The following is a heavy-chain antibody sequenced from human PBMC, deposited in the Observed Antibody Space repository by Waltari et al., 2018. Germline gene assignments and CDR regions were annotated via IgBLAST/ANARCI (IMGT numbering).Heavy chain of an antibody. D-gene: IGHD2-2*01. CDR3: ARDGVVVAAAGGYFYYSFMDV. CDR1: GASISTYN. CDR2: IYTSGSI. J-gene: IGHJ6*03. Sequence: QVQLQESGPGLVKPSETLSLTCTGSGASISTYNWSWIRQPAGKGLEWIGRIYTSGSINYNPSLKSRVTMSVDTSKNQFSLKVTSVTAADRGVYYCARDGVVVAAAGGYFYYSFMDVWGEGTTVTISS. V-gene: IGHV4-4*07.